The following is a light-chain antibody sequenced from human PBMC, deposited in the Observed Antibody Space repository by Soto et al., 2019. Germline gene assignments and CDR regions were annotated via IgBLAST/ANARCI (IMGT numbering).Light chain of an antibody. CDR3: QSYDSSLSGSV. V-gene: IGLV1-40*01. CDR1: NSNVGPGYD. CDR2: SNT. J-gene: IGLJ1*01. Sequence: QSVLTQPPSASGTPGQGVTISCSGSNSNVGPGYDVHWYQHLPGTAPKLLIYSNTNRPSGVPDRFSGSRSGTSASLAITGLQAEDEADYYCQSYDSSLSGSVFGTGTKVTVL.